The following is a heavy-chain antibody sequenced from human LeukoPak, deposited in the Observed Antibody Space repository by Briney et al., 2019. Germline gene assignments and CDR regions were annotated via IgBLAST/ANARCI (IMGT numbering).Heavy chain of an antibody. Sequence: GGSLRLSCAASGFTFSSYAMSWVRQAPGKGLEWVSAISGSGGSTYYADSVKGRFTISRDNSKNTLYLQMNSLRTEDTAVYYCAREGWELRTRFYYMDVWGKGTTVTVSS. J-gene: IGHJ6*03. CDR2: ISGSGGST. CDR3: AREGWELRTRFYYMDV. CDR1: GFTFSSYA. V-gene: IGHV3-23*01. D-gene: IGHD1-26*01.